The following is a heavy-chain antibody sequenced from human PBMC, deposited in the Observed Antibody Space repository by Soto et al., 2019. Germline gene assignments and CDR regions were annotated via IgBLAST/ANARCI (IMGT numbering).Heavy chain of an antibody. Sequence: GESLKISCKGSGYSFTSYWIGWVRQMPGKGLEWMGIIYPGDSDTRYSPSFQGQVTISADKSISTAYLQWSSLKASDTAMYYCARHGPSNYDFWSGFSSRLAFDIWGQGTMVTVS. CDR1: GYSFTSYW. CDR3: ARHGPSNYDFWSGFSSRLAFDI. V-gene: IGHV5-51*01. CDR2: IYPGDSDT. D-gene: IGHD3-3*01. J-gene: IGHJ3*02.